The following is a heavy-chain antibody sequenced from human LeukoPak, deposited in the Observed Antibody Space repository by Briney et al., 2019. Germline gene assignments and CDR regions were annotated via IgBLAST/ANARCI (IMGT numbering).Heavy chain of an antibody. CDR2: ISSSSSTI. Sequence: GGSLRLSCAASGFTFSSYSMNWVRQAPGKGLEWVSYISSSSSTIYYADSVKGRFTISRDNAKNSLYLQMNSLRAEDTAVYYCAREGSSSSGDGDYWAREPWSPSPQ. J-gene: IGHJ4*02. CDR3: AREGSSSSGDGDY. V-gene: IGHV3-48*01. D-gene: IGHD6-6*01. CDR1: GFTFSSYS.